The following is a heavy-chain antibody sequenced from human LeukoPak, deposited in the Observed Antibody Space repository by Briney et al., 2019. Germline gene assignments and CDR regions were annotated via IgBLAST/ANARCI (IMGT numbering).Heavy chain of an antibody. CDR1: GFTFSSYS. J-gene: IGHJ4*02. CDR2: ISSSSSYV. Sequence: GGSLRLSCAASGFTFSSYSMNWVRQAPGKGLGWVSSISSSSSYVYYADSVKGRFTISRDNAKNSLYLQMNSLRAEDTAVYYCATSPVGLRYFDWPMGYDYWGQGTLVTVSS. CDR3: ATSPVGLRYFDWPMGYDY. D-gene: IGHD3-9*01. V-gene: IGHV3-21*01.